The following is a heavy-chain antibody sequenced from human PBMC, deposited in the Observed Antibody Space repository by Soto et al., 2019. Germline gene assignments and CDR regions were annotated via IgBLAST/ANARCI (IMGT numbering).Heavy chain of an antibody. Sequence: GGSLRLSCALSGFTFSSYAMSWVRQAPGKGLEWVSAIRGSGDSPYYADSVKGRFTISRDNSKNTLYLQMNSLRAEDTAVYYCAKDMGSSGWAYYYALDVWGQGTTVTVSS. CDR3: AKDMGSSGWAYYYALDV. D-gene: IGHD6-19*01. CDR2: IRGSGDSP. V-gene: IGHV3-23*01. J-gene: IGHJ6*02. CDR1: GFTFSSYA.